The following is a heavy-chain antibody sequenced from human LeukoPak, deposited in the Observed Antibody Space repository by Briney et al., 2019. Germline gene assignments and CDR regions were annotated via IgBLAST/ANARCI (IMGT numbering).Heavy chain of an antibody. D-gene: IGHD1-26*01. CDR3: AKDRGGSYNY. V-gene: IGHV3-9*01. Sequence: GGSLRLSCAASGFTFSSYAMSWVRQAPGKGLEWVSGISWNSGSIGYADSVKGRFTISRDNAKNSLYLQMNSLRAEDTALYYCAKDRGGSYNYWGQGTLVTVSS. J-gene: IGHJ4*02. CDR1: GFTFSSYA. CDR2: ISWNSGSI.